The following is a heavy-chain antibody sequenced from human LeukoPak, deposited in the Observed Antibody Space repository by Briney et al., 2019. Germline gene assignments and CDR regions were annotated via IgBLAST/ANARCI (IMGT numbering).Heavy chain of an antibody. V-gene: IGHV1-18*01. CDR1: GYTFTSYG. CDR3: ARWIQLWLRSFYYYYGMDV. CDR2: ISAYNGNT. D-gene: IGHD5-18*01. Sequence: ASVKVSCKASGYTFTSYGISWVRQAPGQGLEWMGWISAYNGNTNYAQKLQGRVTMTTDTSTSAAYMELGSLRSDDTAVYYCARWIQLWLRSFYYYYGMDVWAKGPRSPSP. J-gene: IGHJ6*02.